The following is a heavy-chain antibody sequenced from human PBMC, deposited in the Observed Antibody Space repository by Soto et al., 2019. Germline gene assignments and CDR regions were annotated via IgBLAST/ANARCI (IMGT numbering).Heavy chain of an antibody. J-gene: IGHJ5*02. Sequence: GASVKVSCKASGGTFSSYAISWVRQAPGQGLEWMGGIIPIFGTANYAQKFQGRVTITADESTSTAYMELSSLRSEDTAVYYCARHSPKPSYGLGSYYNSNWFDPWGQGTLVTVS. V-gene: IGHV1-69*13. CDR1: GGTFSSYA. CDR2: IIPIFGTA. D-gene: IGHD3-10*01. CDR3: ARHSPKPSYGLGSYYNSNWFDP.